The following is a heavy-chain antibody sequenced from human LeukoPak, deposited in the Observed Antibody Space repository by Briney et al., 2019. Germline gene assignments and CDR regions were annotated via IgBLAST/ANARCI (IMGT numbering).Heavy chain of an antibody. J-gene: IGHJ4*02. CDR1: GYTLTELS. CDR3: ATVIRYCYGQYYFDY. V-gene: IGHV1-24*01. CDR2: FDPEDGET. Sequence: ASVKVSCKVSGYTLTELSMHWVRQAPGKGLEWMGGFDPEDGETIYAQKFQGGVTMTEDTSTDTAYMELSSLRSEDTAVYYCATVIRYCYGQYYFDYWGQGTLVTVSS. D-gene: IGHD5-18*01.